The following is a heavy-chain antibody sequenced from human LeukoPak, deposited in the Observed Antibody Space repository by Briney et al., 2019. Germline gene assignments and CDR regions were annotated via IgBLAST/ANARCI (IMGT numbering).Heavy chain of an antibody. CDR3: ARDNWNPKNFDL. Sequence: SQTLSLTCTVSGGSISSGGYYWSWIRQPPGKGLEWIGYIYHSGSTYYNPSLKSRVTISVDTSKNQFSLKLSSVTAADTAVYYCARDNWNPKNFDLWGRGTLVTVSS. CDR1: GGSISSGGYY. CDR2: IYHSGST. D-gene: IGHD1-20*01. J-gene: IGHJ2*01. V-gene: IGHV4-30-2*01.